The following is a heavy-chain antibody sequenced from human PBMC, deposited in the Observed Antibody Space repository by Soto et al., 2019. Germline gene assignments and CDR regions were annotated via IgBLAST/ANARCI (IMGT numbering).Heavy chain of an antibody. D-gene: IGHD3-10*01. CDR1: GGSISRYY. CDR3: ARALWFGDAATYYYYYMDV. CDR2: IYYSGST. Sequence: PETLSLTCTVSGGSISRYYWSWIRQPPGNGLEWIGYIYYSGSTNYNLSLKSLVTISVDTSKNQFSLKLSSVTAADTAVYYCARALWFGDAATYYYYYMDVWGKGTTVTVSS. V-gene: IGHV4-59*01. J-gene: IGHJ6*03.